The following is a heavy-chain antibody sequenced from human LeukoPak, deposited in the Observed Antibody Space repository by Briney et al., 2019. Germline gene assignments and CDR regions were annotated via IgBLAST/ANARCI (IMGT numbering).Heavy chain of an antibody. Sequence: ASVKVSCKASGYTFTGYYMHWVRQAPGQGLEWMGWINPNSGGTNYAQKFQSRVTMTRDTSISTAYMELSRLRSDDTAVYYCARDIVGATTNYWFDPWGQGTLVT. V-gene: IGHV1-2*02. CDR2: INPNSGGT. CDR3: ARDIVGATTNYWFDP. D-gene: IGHD1-26*01. CDR1: GYTFTGYY. J-gene: IGHJ5*02.